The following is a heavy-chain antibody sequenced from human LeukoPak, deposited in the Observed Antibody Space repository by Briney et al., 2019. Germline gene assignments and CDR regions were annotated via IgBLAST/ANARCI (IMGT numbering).Heavy chain of an antibody. V-gene: IGHV3-23*01. CDR1: GFTFSSYA. Sequence: GGSLRLSCAASGFTFSSYAMSWVRQAPGKGLVWVSAISGSGGSTYYADSVKGRFTISRDNSKSTLYLQMNSLRAEDTAVYYCAKVRGYSYGPTDYWGQGTLVTVSS. J-gene: IGHJ4*02. CDR2: ISGSGGST. CDR3: AKVRGYSYGPTDY. D-gene: IGHD5-18*01.